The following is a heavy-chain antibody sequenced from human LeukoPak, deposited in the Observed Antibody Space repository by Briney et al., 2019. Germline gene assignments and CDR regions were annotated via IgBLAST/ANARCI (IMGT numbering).Heavy chain of an antibody. CDR3: ASLRGVNR. Sequence: GGSLRLSCAASGFTFSSQAMSWVRQPPGKGLEWVSYISSSGTTIYYADSVRGRFTVSRDNAKNSLYLQMDSLSAEDTAVYYCASLRGVNRWGQGTLVTVSS. CDR1: GFTFSSQA. D-gene: IGHD3-10*01. CDR2: ISSSGTTI. J-gene: IGHJ4*02. V-gene: IGHV3-11*01.